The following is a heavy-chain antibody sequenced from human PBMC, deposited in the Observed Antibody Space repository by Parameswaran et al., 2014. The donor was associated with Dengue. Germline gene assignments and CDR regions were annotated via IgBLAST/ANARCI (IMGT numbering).Heavy chain of an antibody. J-gene: IGHJ6*03. V-gene: IGHV3-23*01. CDR3: AKDGGYEYSSSWGYYYYYMDV. D-gene: IGHD6-6*01. CDR2: ISGSGGST. Sequence: RWIRQPPGKGLEWVSAISGSGGSTYYADSVKGRFTISRDNSKNTLYLQMNSLRAEDTAVYYCAKDGGYEYSSSWGYYYYYMDVWGKGTTVTVSS.